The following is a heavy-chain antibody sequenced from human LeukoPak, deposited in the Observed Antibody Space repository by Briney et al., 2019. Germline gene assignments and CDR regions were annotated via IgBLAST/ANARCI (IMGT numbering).Heavy chain of an antibody. Sequence: GGSLRLSCAASGFTFSSYAMSWVRQAPGKGLEWVSAISGSGGSTYYADSVKGRFTISRDNSKNTLYLQMNSLRAEDTAVYYCARGLSMVRGVIPHANWFDPWGQGTLVTVSS. CDR3: ARGLSMVRGVIPHANWFDP. J-gene: IGHJ5*02. CDR1: GFTFSSYA. D-gene: IGHD3-10*01. CDR2: ISGSGGST. V-gene: IGHV3-23*01.